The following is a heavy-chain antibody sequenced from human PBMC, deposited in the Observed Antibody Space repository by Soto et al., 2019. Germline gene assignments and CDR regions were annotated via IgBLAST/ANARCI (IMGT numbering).Heavy chain of an antibody. Sequence: GESLKISCKGSGYSFTSYWISWVRQMPGKGLEWMGRIDPSDSYTNYSPSFQGHVTISADKSISTAYLQWSSLKASDTAMYYCARQETHYDFWSGSHYYYCRMDGWGQGTTLTGSS. D-gene: IGHD3-3*01. CDR2: IDPSDSYT. V-gene: IGHV5-10-1*01. CDR1: GYSFTSYW. CDR3: ARQETHYDFWSGSHYYYCRMDG. J-gene: IGHJ6*01.